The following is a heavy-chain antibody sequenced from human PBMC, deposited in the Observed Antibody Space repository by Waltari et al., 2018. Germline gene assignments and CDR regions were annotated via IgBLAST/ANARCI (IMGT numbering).Heavy chain of an antibody. CDR2: SSGSGGST. D-gene: IGHD3-22*01. V-gene: IGHV3-23*04. CDR1: GFTFSSYA. CDR3: AKEGEYYYDSSGSFDY. Sequence: EVQLVESGGGLVQPGGSLRLYCAASGFTFSSYAMSWVRQAPGKGLEWVSASSGSGGSTYYADSVKGRFTISRDNSKNTLYLQMTSLRAEDTAVYYCAKEGEYYYDSSGSFDYWGQGTLVTVSS. J-gene: IGHJ4*02.